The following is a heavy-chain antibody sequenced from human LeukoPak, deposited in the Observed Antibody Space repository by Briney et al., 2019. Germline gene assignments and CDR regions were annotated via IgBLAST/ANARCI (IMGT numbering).Heavy chain of an antibody. J-gene: IGHJ4*02. CDR1: GFTFSSYW. D-gene: IGHD7-27*01. Sequence: GGSLRLSCAASGFTFSSYWMSWVRQAPGKGLEWVATIKQDATEKLYVDSVKGRFTISRDNAKNSLYLQMNSLRVEDTAVYYCARTGDLDYWGQGTLVTVSS. CDR2: IKQDATEK. V-gene: IGHV3-7*01. CDR3: ARTGDLDY.